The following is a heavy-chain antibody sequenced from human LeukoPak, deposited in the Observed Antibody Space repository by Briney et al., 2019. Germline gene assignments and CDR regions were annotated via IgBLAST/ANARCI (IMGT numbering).Heavy chain of an antibody. Sequence: GGSLRLSCAASGFTFDDYAMHWVRQAPRKGLEWVSGISWDSSNRGYADSVKGRFTISRDNAKNSLYMQMNSLRAEDTALYYCAKDIDTGLASGMDVWGQGTTVTVSS. J-gene: IGHJ6*02. CDR3: AKDIDTGLASGMDV. CDR1: GFTFDDYA. D-gene: IGHD5-18*01. CDR2: ISWDSSNR. V-gene: IGHV3-9*01.